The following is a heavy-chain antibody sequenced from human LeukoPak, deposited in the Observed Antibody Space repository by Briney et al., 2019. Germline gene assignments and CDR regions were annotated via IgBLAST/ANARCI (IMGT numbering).Heavy chain of an antibody. V-gene: IGHV1-69*04. CDR3: ARVEDYGDYVGAFDI. CDR1: GGTFSSFA. CDR2: IIPILGIA. J-gene: IGHJ3*02. D-gene: IGHD4-17*01. Sequence: SVKVSCMASGGTFSSFAISWVRQAPGQGLEWMRRIIPILGIANYARKFQGRVTITADKSTSTAYMELSSLRSEDTAVYYCARVEDYGDYVGAFDIWGQGTMVTVSS.